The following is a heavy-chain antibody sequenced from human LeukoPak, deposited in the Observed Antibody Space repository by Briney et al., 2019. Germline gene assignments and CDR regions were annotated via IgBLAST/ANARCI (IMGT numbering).Heavy chain of an antibody. Sequence: PSETLSLTCAVYGGSFSDYYWSWIRQPPGKGLEWIGEINQSGSTNYNPSLRSRVTISVDTSKNQFSLKLISVTAADTAVYYCARGNYGSGIDYWGQGTLVTVSS. CDR1: GGSFSDYY. CDR2: INQSGST. CDR3: ARGNYGSGIDY. D-gene: IGHD3-10*01. V-gene: IGHV4-34*01. J-gene: IGHJ4*02.